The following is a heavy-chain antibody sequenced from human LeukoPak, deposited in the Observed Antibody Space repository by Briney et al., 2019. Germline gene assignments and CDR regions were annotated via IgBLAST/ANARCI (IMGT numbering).Heavy chain of an antibody. J-gene: IGHJ4*02. CDR2: INQDGGEK. CDR1: GFTFSSNW. V-gene: IGHV3-7*04. Sequence: SGGSLRLSCTASGFTFSSNWMTWVRQAPGKGQEWVANINQDGGEKYYVDSVKGRFTISRDNAKNSLYLQMNSLRAEDTAVYYCARNYDWGQGTLVTVSP. D-gene: IGHD3-16*01. CDR3: ARNYD.